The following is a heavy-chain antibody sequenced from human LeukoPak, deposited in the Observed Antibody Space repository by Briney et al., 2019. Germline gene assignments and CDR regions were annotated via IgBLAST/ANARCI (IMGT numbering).Heavy chain of an antibody. J-gene: IGHJ6*03. Sequence: SETLSLTCTVSGGSISSYYWSWLRQPPGKGLEWIGRIDNSGSTSYNPSLNSRVTISVDTSKNQFSLKLSSVTATDAAVYYCATHPYSKGNNDYNMDVWGQGTTVTVSS. CDR3: ATHPYSKGNNDYNMDV. V-gene: IGHV4-59*05. CDR1: GGSISSYY. CDR2: IDNSGST. D-gene: IGHD6-13*01.